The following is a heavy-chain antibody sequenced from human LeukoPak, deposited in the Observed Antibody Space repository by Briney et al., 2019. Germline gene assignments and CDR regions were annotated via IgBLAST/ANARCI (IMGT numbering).Heavy chain of an antibody. Sequence: GRSLRLSCAASGFTFSSYGIHWVRQAPGKGLEWVAVIWYDGSNKYYADSVEGRFTISRDNSKNTLYLQMNSLRAEDTAVYYCAREISITMVRGAFDPWGQGTLVTVSS. CDR3: AREISITMVRGAFDP. D-gene: IGHD3-10*01. V-gene: IGHV3-33*01. J-gene: IGHJ5*02. CDR2: IWYDGSNK. CDR1: GFTFSSYG.